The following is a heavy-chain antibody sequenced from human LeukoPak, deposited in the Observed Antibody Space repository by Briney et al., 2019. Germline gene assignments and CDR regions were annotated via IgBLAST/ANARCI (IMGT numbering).Heavy chain of an antibody. Sequence: ASVKVSCKASGYTFTDYYMHWVRQAPGQGLDWLGIINPSDGSTTYAQKFQGRLTMTSDMSTSTVYMELSSLRSEDTAVYYCARDGVLRYFDGYYYYMDVWGKGTTVTVSS. CDR2: INPSDGST. CDR1: GYTFTDYY. V-gene: IGHV1-46*01. D-gene: IGHD3-9*01. CDR3: ARDGVLRYFDGYYYYMDV. J-gene: IGHJ6*03.